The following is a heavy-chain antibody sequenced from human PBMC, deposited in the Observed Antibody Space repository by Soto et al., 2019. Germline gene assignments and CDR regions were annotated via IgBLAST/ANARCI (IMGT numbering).Heavy chain of an antibody. Sequence: QVQLVESGGGVVQPGRSLRLSCAASGFTFSSYGMHWVRQAPGKGLEWVAVIWYDGSNKYYADSVKGRFTISRDNSKKTLDLQKNRLRAGGPGVDYWAKEGGHGYSNRFDPWGQGTLVTVSS. CDR1: GFTFSSYG. V-gene: IGHV3-33*06. D-gene: IGHD1-1*01. J-gene: IGHJ5*02. CDR2: IWYDGSNK. CDR3: AKEGGHGYSNRFDP.